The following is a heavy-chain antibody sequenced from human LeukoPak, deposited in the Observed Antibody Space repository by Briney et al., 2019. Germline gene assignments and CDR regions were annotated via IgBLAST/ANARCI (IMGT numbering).Heavy chain of an antibody. CDR2: INHSGYT. CDR3: TRMATGHDY. D-gene: IGHD5-12*01. J-gene: IGHJ4*02. Sequence: SETLSLTCAVSGVSFNDYYWSWVRQTPGKGLEWIVEINHSGYTNDSPSLKSRVTLSIDTSRKQFSLNLRSVTVADTGIYYCTRMATGHDYWGQGTLVTVSS. V-gene: IGHV4-34*01. CDR1: GVSFNDYY.